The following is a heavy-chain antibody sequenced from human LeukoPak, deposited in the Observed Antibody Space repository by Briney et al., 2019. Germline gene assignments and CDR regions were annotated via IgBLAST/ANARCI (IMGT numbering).Heavy chain of an antibody. J-gene: IGHJ4*02. CDR3: ASHYYDSSGYLDY. V-gene: IGHV1-2*02. CDR2: IKPNGGAT. D-gene: IGHD3-22*01. CDR1: GFTFTDYY. Sequence: ASVKVSCKTSGFTFTDYYIHWVRQAPGQGLEWMGWIKPNGGATNYAQKFQGRVTMTSDTSISTAYMELRRLRSDDTAVYYCASHYYDSSGYLDYWGQGTLVTVSS.